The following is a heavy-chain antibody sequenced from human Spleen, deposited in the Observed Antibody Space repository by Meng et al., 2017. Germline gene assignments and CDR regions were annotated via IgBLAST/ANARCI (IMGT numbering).Heavy chain of an antibody. CDR1: GFTFSDYY. J-gene: IGHJ4*02. D-gene: IGHD6-19*01. CDR3: ARGILVAGKFDH. Sequence: GQLVETGGGLVQPGGSLRISCAASGFTFSDYYMGWIRQAPGKGLEWVSYISSSSGTIYYADSVKGRFTISRDNAKNSLYLQMNSLRAEDTAVYYCARGILVAGKFDHWGQGTLVTVSS. V-gene: IGHV3-11*01. CDR2: ISSSSGTI.